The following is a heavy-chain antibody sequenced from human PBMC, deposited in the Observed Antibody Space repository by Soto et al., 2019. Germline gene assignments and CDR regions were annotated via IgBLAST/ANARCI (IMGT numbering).Heavy chain of an antibody. J-gene: IGHJ5*02. CDR3: ARGVNYYDSSGSSWFDP. CDR1: CGSINSGGYS. CDR2: IYHTGTT. D-gene: IGHD3-22*01. Sequence: SETLSLTCTVSCGSINSGGYSWTWIRQPPGKGLEWIGFIYHTGTTYYNPSLKSRVTISVDRSKNQFSLKLNSVTAADTAVYYCARGVNYYDSSGSSWFDPGGQGALVTVSS. V-gene: IGHV4-30-2*01.